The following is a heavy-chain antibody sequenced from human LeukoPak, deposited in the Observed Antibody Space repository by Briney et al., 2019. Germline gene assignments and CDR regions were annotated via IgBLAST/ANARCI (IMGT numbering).Heavy chain of an antibody. CDR2: ISYDGGTV. D-gene: IGHD4-17*01. Sequence: GGSLRLSCAASGSTFSTYGIHWVRQAPGKGLEWVALISYDGGTVYYADSVKGRFTISRDNSKNTLFLQMNSLRAEDTAVYYCAKGYPPMTAVTLPFDYWGQGTLVTVSS. CDR3: AKGYPPMTAVTLPFDY. V-gene: IGHV3-30*18. J-gene: IGHJ4*02. CDR1: GSTFSTYG.